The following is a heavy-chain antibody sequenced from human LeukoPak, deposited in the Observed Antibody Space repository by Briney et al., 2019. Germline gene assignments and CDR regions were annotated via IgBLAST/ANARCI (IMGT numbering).Heavy chain of an antibody. V-gene: IGHV3-23*01. D-gene: IGHD2-2*01. CDR2: ISGSGGST. CDR1: GFTFSSYA. Sequence: GGSLRLSCAASGFTFSSYAMSWVRQAPGKGLEWVSAISGSGGSTYYADSVKGRFTISRDNSKNTLYLQINSLRAEDTAVYYCAKDFLVVPAVPHPPGGYDYWGQGTLVTVSS. J-gene: IGHJ4*02. CDR3: AKDFLVVPAVPHPPGGYDY.